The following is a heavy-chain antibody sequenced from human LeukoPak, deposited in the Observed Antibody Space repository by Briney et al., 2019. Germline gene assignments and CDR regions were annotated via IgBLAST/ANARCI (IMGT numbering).Heavy chain of an antibody. CDR1: GFTFSTYG. D-gene: IGHD6-19*01. CDR2: IRFDGSNVGSNV. CDR3: ASLLNSSGWYSSDY. Sequence: PGGSLRLSCATSGFTFSTYGMHWVRQAPGKGLEWVAFIRFDGSNVGSNVYYADSVKGRFTISRDNSKNTLYLQMNSLRAEDTAVYYCASLLNSSGWYSSDYWGQGTLVTVSS. V-gene: IGHV3-30*02. J-gene: IGHJ4*02.